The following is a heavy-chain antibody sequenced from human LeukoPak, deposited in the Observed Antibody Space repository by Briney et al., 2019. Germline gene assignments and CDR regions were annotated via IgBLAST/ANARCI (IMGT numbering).Heavy chain of an antibody. Sequence: PSETLSLTCTVSGGSLSSYYWSWVRQPPGKGLECIGYIYYSGSTDYNPSLKSRVTLSVDTSKNQLSLKLSSVTAADTAVYYCARGGRVVAGLVDAFDIWGQGTMVTVSS. CDR3: ARGGRVVAGLVDAFDI. CDR2: IYYSGST. D-gene: IGHD6-19*01. CDR1: GGSLSSYY. V-gene: IGHV4-59*08. J-gene: IGHJ3*02.